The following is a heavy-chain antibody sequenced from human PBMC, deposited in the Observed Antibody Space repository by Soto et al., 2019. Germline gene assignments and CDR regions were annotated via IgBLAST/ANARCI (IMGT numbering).Heavy chain of an antibody. J-gene: IGHJ5*02. D-gene: IGHD1-20*01. CDR3: ARVGGINWFDP. Sequence: QVQLQESGPGLVKPSQTLSLTCTVSGGSIRSGGYYWSWIRQHPGKGLEWIGYIYYSGSTYYNPSLKSRVTISVDTSKNQFSLKLSSETAAYTAVYYCARVGGINWFDPWGQGTLVTVSS. CDR2: IYYSGST. V-gene: IGHV4-31*03. CDR1: GGSIRSGGYY.